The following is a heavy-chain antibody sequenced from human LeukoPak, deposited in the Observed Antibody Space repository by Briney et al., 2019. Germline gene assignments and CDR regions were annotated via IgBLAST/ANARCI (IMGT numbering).Heavy chain of an antibody. D-gene: IGHD5-12*01. CDR1: GFTFSSYW. CDR2: IKQDGSEK. J-gene: IGHJ4*02. CDR3: ATIRGYSGYDYGELNYFDY. Sequence: GGSLRLSCAASGFTFSSYWMSWVRQAPGKGLEWVANIKQDGSEKYYVDSVKGRFTISRDNAKNSLYLQMNSLRAEDTAVYYCATIRGYSGYDYGELNYFDYWGQGTLVTVSS. V-gene: IGHV3-7*01.